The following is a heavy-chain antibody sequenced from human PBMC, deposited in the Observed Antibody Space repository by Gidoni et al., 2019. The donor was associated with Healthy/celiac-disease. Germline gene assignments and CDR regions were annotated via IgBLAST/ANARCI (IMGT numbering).Heavy chain of an antibody. CDR1: GFPFTSSA. CDR3: AAMTTVTTPGAYGMDV. V-gene: IGHV1-58*02. CDR2: IVVGSGNT. Sequence: QMQLVQSGPEVKKPGTSVKVSCKASGFPFTSSAMQWVRQARGQRLEWIGWIVVGSGNTNYAQKFQERVTITRDMSTSTAYMELSSLRSEDTAVYYCAAMTTVTTPGAYGMDVWGQGTTVTVSS. D-gene: IGHD4-17*01. J-gene: IGHJ6*02.